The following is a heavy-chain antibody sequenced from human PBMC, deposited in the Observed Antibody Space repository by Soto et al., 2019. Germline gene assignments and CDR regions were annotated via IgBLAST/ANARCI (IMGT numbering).Heavy chain of an antibody. CDR3: AREDPAWVYYYYGMDV. V-gene: IGHV1-18*01. Sequence: QVQLVQSGAEVKKPGASVKVSCKASGYTFTSYGISWVRQAPGQGLEWMGWISAYNGNTNYAQKLQGRVTMTTDTPTSTADMELRSLRSDDTAVYYCAREDPAWVYYYYGMDVWGQGTTVTVSS. CDR1: GYTFTSYG. D-gene: IGHD1-26*01. J-gene: IGHJ6*02. CDR2: ISAYNGNT.